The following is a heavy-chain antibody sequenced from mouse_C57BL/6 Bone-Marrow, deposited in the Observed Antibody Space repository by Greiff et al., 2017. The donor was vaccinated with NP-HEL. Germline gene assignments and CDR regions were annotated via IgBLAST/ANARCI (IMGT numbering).Heavy chain of an antibody. Sequence: EVMLVESGGGLVKPGGSLKLSCAASGFTFSDYGMHWVRQAPEKGLAWVAYISSGGSTIYYADTVKGRFTISRDNAKNTLFLQMTILSSEDTAMYYCARTPWFAYWGQGTLVTVSA. V-gene: IGHV5-17*01. J-gene: IGHJ3*01. CDR2: ISSGGSTI. CDR3: ARTPWFAY. CDR1: GFTFSDYG.